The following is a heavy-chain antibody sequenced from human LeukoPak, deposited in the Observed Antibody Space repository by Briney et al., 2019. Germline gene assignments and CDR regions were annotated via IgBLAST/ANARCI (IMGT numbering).Heavy chain of an antibody. Sequence: PGGSLRLSCVASGFPFSSYWMTWVRQAPGKGLEWVANIKQDGSEKYYVDSMKGRFTISRDNSKNTLYLQMNSLRADDTAVYYCARDHQVSYFDYWGQGTLVTVSS. CDR2: IKQDGSEK. V-gene: IGHV3-7*01. CDR1: GFPFSSYW. CDR3: ARDHQVSYFDY. J-gene: IGHJ4*02. D-gene: IGHD6-6*01.